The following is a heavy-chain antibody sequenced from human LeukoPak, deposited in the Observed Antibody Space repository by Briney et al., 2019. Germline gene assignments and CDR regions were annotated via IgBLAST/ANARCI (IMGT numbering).Heavy chain of an antibody. J-gene: IGHJ6*03. CDR3: AREVATQDYYYYMDV. CDR2: IRYDGSNK. D-gene: IGHD4-23*01. CDR1: GFTFSSYW. V-gene: IGHV3-30*02. Sequence: PGGSLRLSCAASGFTFSSYWMSWVRQAPGKGLEWVAFIRYDGSNKYYADSVKGRFTISRDNTKNSLYLQMTSLRAEDTAFYYCAREVATQDYYYYMDVWGKGTTVTVSS.